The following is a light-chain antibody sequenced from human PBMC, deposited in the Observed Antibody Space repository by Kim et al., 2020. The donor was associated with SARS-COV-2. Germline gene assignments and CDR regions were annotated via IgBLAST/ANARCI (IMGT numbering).Light chain of an antibody. CDR2: KAS. J-gene: IGKJ1*01. V-gene: IGKV1-5*03. CDR1: QNINSW. Sequence: DIQMTQSPSTLSASVGDRVTITCRASQNINSWLAWYQQKPGKTPRVLIYKASNLESGVPSRFSGSGSGTEFTLTISSLQPDDSGTYYCQHYNDYYWTFGQGTKVEIK. CDR3: QHYNDYYWT.